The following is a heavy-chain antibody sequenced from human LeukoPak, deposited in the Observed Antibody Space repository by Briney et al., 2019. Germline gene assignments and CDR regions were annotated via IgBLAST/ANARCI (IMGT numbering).Heavy chain of an antibody. J-gene: IGHJ4*02. V-gene: IGHV4-4*02. Sequence: SGTLSLTCAVSGDSMSSIDWWGWVRQPPGKGLEWIGEIHHTGSTNYNPSLKSRVTISVDKSKNQFSLNFNSMSAADSAVYYCAANGYYTIEYWGQGTLVTVSS. CDR3: AANGYYTIEY. CDR1: GDSMSSIDW. CDR2: IHHTGST. D-gene: IGHD1-26*01.